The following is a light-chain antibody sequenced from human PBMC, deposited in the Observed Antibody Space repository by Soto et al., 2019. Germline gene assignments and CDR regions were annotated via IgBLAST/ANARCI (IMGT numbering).Light chain of an antibody. CDR2: GAS. CDR3: QQYGSSQWT. CDR1: QSVSSSY. J-gene: IGKJ1*01. V-gene: IGKV3-20*01. Sequence: EIVLTQSPGTLSLSPGERATPPCRASQSVSSSYLAWYQQKPGQAPRLLIYGASSRATGIPDRFSGSGSGTDFTLTISRLEPEDFAVYYCQQYGSSQWTFGQGTKVDIK.